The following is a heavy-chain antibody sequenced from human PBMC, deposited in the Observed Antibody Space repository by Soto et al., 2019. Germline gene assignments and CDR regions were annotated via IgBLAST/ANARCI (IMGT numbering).Heavy chain of an antibody. Sequence: PSETLSLTCSVSGGSISSGYYYWRWIRQPPGKGLEWIGEINHSGSNNYSHSLKSRVSISVVTSTNHISLRLTSVTAADTAVYYCARAFYDSSAAGVAFDLWGPGTMVTVSS. D-gene: IGHD3-16*01. CDR2: INHSGSN. J-gene: IGHJ3*01. V-gene: IGHV4-61*03. CDR1: GGSISSGYYY. CDR3: ARAFYDSSAAGVAFDL.